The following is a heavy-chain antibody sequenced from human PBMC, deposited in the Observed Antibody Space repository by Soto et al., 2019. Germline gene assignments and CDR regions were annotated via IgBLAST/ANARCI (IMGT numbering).Heavy chain of an antibody. CDR3: AREFSSYFYFDL. CDR1: GDSISGTGYS. D-gene: IGHD6-6*01. V-gene: IGHV4-30-2*01. CDR2: IYHSGST. Sequence: QLHLQESGSGLVKPSQTLSLICSVSGDSISGTGYSWSWIRQPPGKGLEWIGCIYHSGSTFYNPSLKGRVTISLDRSNNQFSLILNSVTAADTAVYYCAREFSSYFYFDLWGRGTLVTVSS. J-gene: IGHJ2*01.